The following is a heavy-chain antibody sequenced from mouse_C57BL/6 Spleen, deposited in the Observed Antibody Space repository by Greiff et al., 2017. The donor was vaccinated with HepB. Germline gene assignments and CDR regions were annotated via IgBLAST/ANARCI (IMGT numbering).Heavy chain of an antibody. Sequence: QVQLQQPGAELVKPGASVKLSCKASGYTFTSYWMQWVKQRPGQGLEWIGEIDPSDSYTNYNQKFKGKATLTVDTSSNTTYMQLSSLTSEDSAVYYCARRYDYDDYYAMDYWGQGTSVTVSS. CDR2: IDPSDSYT. D-gene: IGHD2-4*01. J-gene: IGHJ4*01. CDR1: GYTFTSYW. V-gene: IGHV1-50*01. CDR3: ARRYDYDDYYAMDY.